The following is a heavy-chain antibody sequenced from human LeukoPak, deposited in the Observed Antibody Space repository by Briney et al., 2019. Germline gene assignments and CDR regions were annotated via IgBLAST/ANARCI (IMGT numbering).Heavy chain of an antibody. J-gene: IGHJ4*02. CDR3: VRGTGY. Sequence: GGSLRLSRSVCGFTYSTYVMHWVRQPPGKGLEYVSAISSNGDNTYYADSVKGRFTISRDNSKNTLYLQMSSLRADDTAVYYWVRGTGYWGQGTLVTVSS. V-gene: IGHV3-64D*06. CDR2: ISSNGDNT. CDR1: GFTYSTYV.